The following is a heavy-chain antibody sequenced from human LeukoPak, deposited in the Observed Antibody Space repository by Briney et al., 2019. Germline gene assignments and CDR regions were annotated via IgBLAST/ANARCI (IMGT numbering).Heavy chain of an antibody. CDR3: ARWGSGSYYNRVSQHYFDY. V-gene: IGHV4-59*01. D-gene: IGHD3-10*01. Sequence: SETLSLTCTVSGGSISSYYWSWIRQPPGKGLEWIGYIYYSGRTNYNPSLKSRVTISVDTSKNQFSLKLSSLTAADTAVYYCARWGSGSYYNRVSQHYFDYWGQGTLVTVSS. J-gene: IGHJ4*02. CDR1: GGSISSYY. CDR2: IYYSGRT.